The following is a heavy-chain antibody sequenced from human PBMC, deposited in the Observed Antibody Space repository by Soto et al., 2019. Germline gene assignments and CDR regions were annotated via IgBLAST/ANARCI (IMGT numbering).Heavy chain of an antibody. CDR3: ATDSAGRGPFDP. Sequence: SETLSLTCTISGGSFGTNYWSWIRKAPGKGLEWIGYTYHTGSTKYNPSLKSRATISVDTSKNQFSLTLNSAAAADTAVYYCATDSAGRGPFDPWGQGILVTAPQ. CDR2: TYHTGST. V-gene: IGHV4-59*13. D-gene: IGHD3-10*01. J-gene: IGHJ5*02. CDR1: GGSFGTNY.